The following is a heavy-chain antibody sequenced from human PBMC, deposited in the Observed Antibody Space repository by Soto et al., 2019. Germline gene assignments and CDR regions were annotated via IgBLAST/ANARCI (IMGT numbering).Heavy chain of an antibody. CDR3: AHTEVLRFLEWGSPQFDY. Sequence: VSGPTLVNPTQTLTLTGTFSGFSLSTSGVGVGWIRQPPGKALEWLALIYWDDDKRYSPSLKSRLTITKDTSKNQVVLTMTNMDPVDTATYYCAHTEVLRFLEWGSPQFDYWGQGTLVTVSS. CDR2: IYWDDDK. J-gene: IGHJ4*02. CDR1: GFSLSTSGVG. V-gene: IGHV2-5*02. D-gene: IGHD3-3*01.